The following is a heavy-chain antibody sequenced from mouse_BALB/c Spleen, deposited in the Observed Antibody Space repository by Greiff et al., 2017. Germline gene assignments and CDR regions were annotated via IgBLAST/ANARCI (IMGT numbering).Heavy chain of an antibody. V-gene: IGHV10S3*01. CDR2: IRSKSNNYAT. CDR1: GFTFNTNA. J-gene: IGHJ3*01. CDR3: VREGGYYVFAY. Sequence: DAGGGLVQPKGSLKLSCAASGFTFNTNAMTWVRQAPGKGLEWVARIRSKSNNYATYYADSVKDRFTISRDDSQSMLYLQMNNLKTEDTAMYYCVREGGYYVFAYWGQGTLVTVSA. D-gene: IGHD2-3*01.